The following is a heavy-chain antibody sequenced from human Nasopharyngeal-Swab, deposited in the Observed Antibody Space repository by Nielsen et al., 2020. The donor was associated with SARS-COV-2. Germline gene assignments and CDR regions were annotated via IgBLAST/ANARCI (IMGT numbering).Heavy chain of an antibody. CDR1: GYKFDNYW. V-gene: IGHV5-10-1*01. CDR2: IDPDDSFA. J-gene: IGHJ4*02. CDR3: AGHRTAAVGANFDF. Sequence: KVSCKGSGYKFDNYWISWVRQMPGKGLEWMGRIDPDDSFASYSPSFQGHISISADKSTSFAYLQWRSLRASDSGLYYCAGHRTAAVGANFDFWGQGTLVTVSS. D-gene: IGHD2-2*01.